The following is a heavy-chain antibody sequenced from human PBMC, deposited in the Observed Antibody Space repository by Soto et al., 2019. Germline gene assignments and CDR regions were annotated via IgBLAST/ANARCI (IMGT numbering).Heavy chain of an antibody. D-gene: IGHD7-27*01. CDR2: IYPGDSDT. V-gene: IGHV5-51*01. CDR3: ARPAPSNWGLEGAFDI. CDR1: GYSFTSYW. Sequence: GESLKISCKGSGYSFTSYWIGWVRQMPGKGLEWMGIIYPGDSDTRYSPSFQGQVTISADKSISTAYLQWSSLKASDTAMYYCARPAPSNWGLEGAFDIWGQGTMVTVSS. J-gene: IGHJ3*02.